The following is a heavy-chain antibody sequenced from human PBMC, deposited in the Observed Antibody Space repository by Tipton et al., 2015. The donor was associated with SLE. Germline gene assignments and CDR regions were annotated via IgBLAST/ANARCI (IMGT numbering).Heavy chain of an antibody. V-gene: IGHV3-23*01. J-gene: IGHJ3*02. CDR3: ARRNSESGAFDI. CDR1: GFTFSTYG. D-gene: IGHD3-10*01. Sequence: SLRLSCAASGFTFSTYGMRWVRQSPGKGLAWVSSISGTDGSTYYADSVKGRFTISRDNSKNTLYLQMNSLRVEDTAIYYCARRNSESGAFDIWGQGTLVTVSS. CDR2: ISGTDGST.